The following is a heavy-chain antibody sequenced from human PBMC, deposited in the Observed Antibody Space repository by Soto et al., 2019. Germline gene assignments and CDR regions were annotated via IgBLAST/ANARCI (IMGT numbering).Heavy chain of an antibody. CDR2: INSDGSST. CDR1: GFTFSTNW. CDR3: LIAYCGGDCSA. J-gene: IGHJ5*02. V-gene: IGHV3-74*01. D-gene: IGHD2-21*02. Sequence: PGGSLRLSCAASGFTFSTNWMHWVRQAPGKGLVWVSRINSDGSSTSYADSVKGRFTVSRDNAKSTLYLQVNSLRADDTAVYYCLIAYCGGDCSAWGQGTPVTVSS.